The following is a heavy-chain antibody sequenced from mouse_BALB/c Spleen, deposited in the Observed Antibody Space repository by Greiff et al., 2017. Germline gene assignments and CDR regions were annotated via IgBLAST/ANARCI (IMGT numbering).Heavy chain of an antibody. CDR3: ARVSIGWYFDV. CDR1: GFTFTDYY. Sequence: DVHLVESGGGLVQPGGSLRLSCATSGFTFTDYYMSWVRQPPGKALEWLGFIRNKANGYTTEYSASVKGRFTISRDNSQSILYLQMNTLRAEDSATYYCARVSIGWYFDVWGAGTTVTVSS. CDR2: IRNKANGYTT. V-gene: IGHV7-3*02. J-gene: IGHJ1*01.